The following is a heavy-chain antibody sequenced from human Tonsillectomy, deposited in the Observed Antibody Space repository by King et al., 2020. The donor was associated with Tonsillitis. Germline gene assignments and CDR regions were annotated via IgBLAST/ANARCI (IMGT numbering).Heavy chain of an antibody. CDR1: GGSISRAGSY. CDR2: IYYSGIT. V-gene: IGHV4-31*03. CDR3: ARDDGRALIDY. Sequence: VQLQESGPGLVKPSQTLSLPCTVSGGSISRAGSYWSWIRQHPGKGLEWIGHIYYSGITYYNPPLKSRVTISVDTSKNQFSLKLSSVTAADTAVYFWARDDGRALIDYWGQGTLVTVSS. J-gene: IGHJ4*02.